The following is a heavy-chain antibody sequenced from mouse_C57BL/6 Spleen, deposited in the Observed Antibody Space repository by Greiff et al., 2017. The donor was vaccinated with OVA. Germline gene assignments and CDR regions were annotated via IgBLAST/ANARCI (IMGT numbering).Heavy chain of an antibody. D-gene: IGHD2-4*01. CDR1: GFTFSDYG. V-gene: IGHV5-17*01. CDR2: ISSGSSTI. CDR3: ASKLRRDWYFDV. Sequence: DVKLEESGGGLVKPGGSLKLSCAASGFTFSDYGMHWVRQAPEKGLEWVAYISSGSSTIYYADTVKGRFTISRDNAKNTLFLQMTSLRSEDTAMYYCASKLRRDWYFDVWGTGTTVTVSS. J-gene: IGHJ1*03.